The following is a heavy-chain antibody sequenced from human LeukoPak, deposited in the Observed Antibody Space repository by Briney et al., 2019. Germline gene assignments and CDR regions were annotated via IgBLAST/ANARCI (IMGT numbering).Heavy chain of an antibody. D-gene: IGHD2-21*01. J-gene: IGHJ4*02. Sequence: SETLSLTCSVSGGSLSSSSYYWGWIRQPPGRGLEWIGNIYETGSTNYNPSLKSRVTISVDTSKNQFSLKLSSVTAADTAVYYCARNLAGHFGGFYFDDWGQGTLVPVSS. CDR3: ARNLAGHFGGFYFDD. CDR2: IYETGST. V-gene: IGHV4-39*07. CDR1: GGSLSSSSYY.